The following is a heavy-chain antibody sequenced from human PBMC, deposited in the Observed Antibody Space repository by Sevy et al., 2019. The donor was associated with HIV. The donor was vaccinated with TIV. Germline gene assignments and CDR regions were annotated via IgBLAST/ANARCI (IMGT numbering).Heavy chain of an antibody. V-gene: IGHV3-30*04. Sequence: QAGGSLRLSCAVSGFIFSNFAMHWVRQAPGKGLEWVAVTSYDGSHKYYADSVKGRFTVSRDNSRNILSLEMNNLRRDDTAVYYCARGENDDEFFQYWGQGTLVTVSS. CDR3: ARGENDDEFFQY. D-gene: IGHD1-26*01. CDR1: GFIFSNFA. J-gene: IGHJ1*01. CDR2: TSYDGSHK.